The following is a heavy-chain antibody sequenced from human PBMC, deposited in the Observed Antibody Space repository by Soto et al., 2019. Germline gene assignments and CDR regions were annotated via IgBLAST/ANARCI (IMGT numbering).Heavy chain of an antibody. D-gene: IGHD4-17*01. Sequence: SETLSLTCTVSGDAIYIGGYYWTWIRQNPGKGLEWIGYIYHTGKTYYNPSLESRVTMSVDTSKNQFSLKLASVTAADKAVSYCGRYGTRYAKWTVHWGPGTLLAV. J-gene: IGHJ4*02. V-gene: IGHV4-31*03. CDR2: IYHTGKT. CDR1: GDAIYIGGYY. CDR3: GRYGTRYAKWTVH.